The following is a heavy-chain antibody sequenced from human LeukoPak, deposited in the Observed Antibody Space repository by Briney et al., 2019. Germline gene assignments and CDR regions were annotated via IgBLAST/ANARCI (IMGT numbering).Heavy chain of an antibody. CDR1: GYTFTGYY. CDR3: ARDWLDVLDY. V-gene: IGHV1-2*02. J-gene: IGHJ4*02. D-gene: IGHD3-22*01. CDR2: INPHSGGT. Sequence: ASVNVSCKASGYTFTGYYMHWVRQAPGQGLEWMGWINPHSGGTNYAQKFQGRVTMTRDTSISTAYMELSRLRSDDTAVYYCARDWLDVLDYWGQGTLVTVSS.